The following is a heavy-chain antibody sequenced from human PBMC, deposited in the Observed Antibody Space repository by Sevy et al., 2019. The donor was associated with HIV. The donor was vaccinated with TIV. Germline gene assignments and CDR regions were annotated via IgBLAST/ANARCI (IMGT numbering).Heavy chain of an antibody. D-gene: IGHD3-22*01. CDR1: GGSISSGGYY. CDR3: ARRDSSVYDAFDI. J-gene: IGHJ3*02. V-gene: IGHV4-31*03. Sequence: SETLSLTCTVSGGSISSGGYYWSWIRQHPGKGLEWIGYIYYSGSTYYNPSLKSRVTISVDTSKNQFSLKLSSVTAADTAVYYWARRDSSVYDAFDIWGQGTMVTVSS. CDR2: IYYSGST.